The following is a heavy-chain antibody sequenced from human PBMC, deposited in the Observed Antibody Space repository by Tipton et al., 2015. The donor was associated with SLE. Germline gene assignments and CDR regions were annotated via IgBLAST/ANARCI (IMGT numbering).Heavy chain of an antibody. J-gene: IGHJ3*02. D-gene: IGHD1-1*01. CDR3: ARHDEGFDAFDI. V-gene: IGHV4-34*01. Sequence: TLSLTCAVSGGSFSGYYWSWFRQPPGKGLVWVGEINHGGSTNYNPSLKSRVTISVDTSKNQFSLKLSSVTAADTAVYYCARHDEGFDAFDIWGQGTMVTVSS. CDR1: GGSFSGYY. CDR2: INHGGST.